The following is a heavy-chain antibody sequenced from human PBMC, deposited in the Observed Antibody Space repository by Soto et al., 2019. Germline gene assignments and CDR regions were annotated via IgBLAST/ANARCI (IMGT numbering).Heavy chain of an antibody. CDR1: GFTVSSKY. J-gene: IGHJ6*04. CDR2: IQSGGTT. CDR3: ARDDVLGDGGRCYGIPLDV. Sequence: EVQLVESGGGLVQPGGSLRLSCAASGFTVSSKYMTWVRQAPGKGLEWVSLIQSGGTTYYADSVKGRFTISRDTSENTLHLQMDSLRVEDTAVYYCARDDVLGDGGRCYGIPLDVGGKGTTVTVAS. V-gene: IGHV3-66*01. D-gene: IGHD2-15*01.